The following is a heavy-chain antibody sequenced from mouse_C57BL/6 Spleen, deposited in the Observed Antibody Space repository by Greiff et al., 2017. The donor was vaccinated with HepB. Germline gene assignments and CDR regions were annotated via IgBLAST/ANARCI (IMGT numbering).Heavy chain of an antibody. V-gene: IGHV1-55*01. CDR2: IYPGSGST. CDR1: GYTFTGYW. CDR3: ARSRGYYDYDGYFDV. J-gene: IGHJ1*03. D-gene: IGHD2-4*01. Sequence: QVQLQQSGAELMKPGASVKLSCKATGYTFTGYWIEWVKQRPGHGLEWIGDIYPGSGSTNYNEKFKSKATLTVDTSSSTAYMQLSSLTSEDSAVYYCARSRGYYDYDGYFDVWGTGTTVTVSS.